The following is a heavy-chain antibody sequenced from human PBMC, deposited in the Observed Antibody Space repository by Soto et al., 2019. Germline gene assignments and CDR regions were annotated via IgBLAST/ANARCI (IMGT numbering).Heavy chain of an antibody. CDR1: GFTFINAW. D-gene: IGHD3-3*01. V-gene: IGHV3-15*07. Sequence: PGVSLRLSCAASGFTFINAWMNWVRQAPGKGLEWVGRIKSKTDGGTTDYAAPVKGRFTISRDDSKNTLYLQMNSLKTEDTAVYYCITVLAWSMGVIPYSSYYGMDVCGQGTTVTISS. J-gene: IGHJ6*02. CDR2: IKSKTDGGTT. CDR3: ITVLAWSMGVIPYSSYYGMDV.